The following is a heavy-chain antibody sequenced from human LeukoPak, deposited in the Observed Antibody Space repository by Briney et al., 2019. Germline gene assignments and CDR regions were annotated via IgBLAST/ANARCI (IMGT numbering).Heavy chain of an antibody. D-gene: IGHD2-2*01. J-gene: IGHJ4*02. Sequence: GGSLRLSCAASGFTFSSYGMHWVRQAPGKGLEWVAFIRYDGSNKYYADSVKGRFTISRDNSKNTLYLQMNSLRAEDTAVYYCARRYCSSTSCSRGIDYWGQGTLVTVSS. CDR1: GFTFSSYG. CDR2: IRYDGSNK. V-gene: IGHV3-30*02. CDR3: ARRYCSSTSCSRGIDY.